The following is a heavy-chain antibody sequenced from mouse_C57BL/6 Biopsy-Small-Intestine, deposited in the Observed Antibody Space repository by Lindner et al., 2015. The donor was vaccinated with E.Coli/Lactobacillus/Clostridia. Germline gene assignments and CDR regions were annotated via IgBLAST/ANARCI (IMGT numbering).Heavy chain of an antibody. Sequence: VQLQESGPEVVKPGASVKMSCKASGYTFSIYAIYWVKQKPGQGLEWIGYINPYNDAIKYSEKFKGKAILTSDKSSSTVYMELSSLTSEDSAVYYCARDDAAFAYWGQGTLVTVSA. CDR2: INPYNDAI. J-gene: IGHJ3*01. V-gene: IGHV1-14*01. CDR3: ARDDAAFAY. CDR1: GYTFSIYA.